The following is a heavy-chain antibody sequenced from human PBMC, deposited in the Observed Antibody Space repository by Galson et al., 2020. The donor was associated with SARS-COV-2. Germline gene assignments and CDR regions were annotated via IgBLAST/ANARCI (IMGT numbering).Heavy chain of an antibody. J-gene: IGHJ5*02. Sequence: SETLSLTCTVSGGSISSSSYYWGWIRQPPGKGLEWIGSIYYSGSTYYNPSLKSRVTISVDTSKNQFSLKLSSVTAADTAVYYCARDLVVVVVATLSRWFDPWGQGTLVTVSS. D-gene: IGHD2-15*01. CDR2: IYYSGST. V-gene: IGHV4-39*07. CDR3: ARDLVVVVVATLSRWFDP. CDR1: GGSISSSSYY.